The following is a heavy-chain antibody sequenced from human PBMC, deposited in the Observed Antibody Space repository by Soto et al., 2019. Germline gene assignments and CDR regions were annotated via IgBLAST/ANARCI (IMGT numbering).Heavy chain of an antibody. Sequence: QVQLQESGPGLVKPSETLSLTCTVSGGSISNYYWSWIRQPPGKGLEWIGYIFYSGRTYYNPSLKSLVSISVDTSKNQFSLKLSSVTTEDTAVYYCARDTYYDDSGHCDDVFDSWGQGTKVTVSS. CDR3: ARDTYYDDSGHCDDVFDS. CDR2: IFYSGRT. CDR1: GGSISNYY. V-gene: IGHV4-59*01. J-gene: IGHJ3*02. D-gene: IGHD3-22*01.